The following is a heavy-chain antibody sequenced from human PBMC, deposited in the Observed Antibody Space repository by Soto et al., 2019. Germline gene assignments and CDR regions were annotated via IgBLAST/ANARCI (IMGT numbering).Heavy chain of an antibody. J-gene: IGHJ4*02. CDR3: ARGAGIAAAALFDY. D-gene: IGHD6-13*01. CDR2: INAGNGNT. Sequence: ASVKVSCKASGYTFTSYAMHWVRQAPGQRLEWMGWINAGNGNTKYSQKFQGRVTITRDTSASTAYMELSSLRSEDTAVYYCARGAGIAAAALFDYWGQGTLVTVSS. CDR1: GYTFTSYA. V-gene: IGHV1-3*01.